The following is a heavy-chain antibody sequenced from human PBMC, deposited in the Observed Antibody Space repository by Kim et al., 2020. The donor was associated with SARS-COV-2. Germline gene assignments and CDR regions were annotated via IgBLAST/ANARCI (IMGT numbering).Heavy chain of an antibody. CDR3: ARVRVAGFYYYYGMDV. Sequence: GGSLRLSCAASGFTFSSYAMHWVRQAPGKGLEWVAVISYDGSNKYYADSVKGRFTISRDNSKNTLYLQMNSLRAEDTAVYYCARVRVAGFYYYYGMDVWGQGTTVTVSS. CDR1: GFTFSSYA. J-gene: IGHJ6*02. V-gene: IGHV3-30-3*01. D-gene: IGHD6-19*01. CDR2: ISYDGSNK.